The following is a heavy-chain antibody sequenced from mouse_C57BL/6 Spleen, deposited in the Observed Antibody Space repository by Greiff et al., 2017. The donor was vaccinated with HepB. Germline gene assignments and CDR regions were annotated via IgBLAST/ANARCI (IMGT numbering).Heavy chain of an antibody. CDR1: GFNIKDDY. CDR2: IDPENGDT. Sequence: EVQLQQPGAELVRPGASVKLSCTASGFNIKDDYMHWVKQRPEQGLEWIGWIDPENGDTEYASKFQGKATITADTSSNTAYLQLSSLTSEDTAVYYCTLYVRNAMDYWGQGTSVTVSS. V-gene: IGHV14-4*01. D-gene: IGHD2-14*01. J-gene: IGHJ4*01. CDR3: TLYVRNAMDY.